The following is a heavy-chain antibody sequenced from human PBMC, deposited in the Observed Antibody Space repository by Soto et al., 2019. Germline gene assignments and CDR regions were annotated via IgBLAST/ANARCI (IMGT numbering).Heavy chain of an antibody. V-gene: IGHV1-3*01. J-gene: IGHJ4*02. Sequence: ASVKVSCKASGYTFTSYAMHWVRQAPGQRLEWMGWINAGNGNTKYSQKFQGRVTITRDKSASTAYMELSSLRSEDTAVYYCARDVLLWFGERKMAFVVAYYFDYWGQGTLVTVSS. CDR3: ARDVLLWFGERKMAFVVAYYFDY. CDR1: GYTFTSYA. D-gene: IGHD3-10*01. CDR2: INAGNGNT.